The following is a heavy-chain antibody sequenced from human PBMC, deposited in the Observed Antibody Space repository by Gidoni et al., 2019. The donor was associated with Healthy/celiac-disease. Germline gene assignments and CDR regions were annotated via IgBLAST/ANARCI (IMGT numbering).Heavy chain of an antibody. CDR1: GFTFSSYE. Sequence: EVQLVESGGGLVQPGGSLRLSCAASGFTFSSYEMNWVRQAPGKGLEWVSYISSSGSTIYYADSVKGRFTISRDNAKNSLYLQMNSLRAEDTAVYYCARDDYGIGFDYWGQGTLVTVSS. D-gene: IGHD4-17*01. CDR2: ISSSGSTI. J-gene: IGHJ4*02. CDR3: ARDDYGIGFDY. V-gene: IGHV3-48*03.